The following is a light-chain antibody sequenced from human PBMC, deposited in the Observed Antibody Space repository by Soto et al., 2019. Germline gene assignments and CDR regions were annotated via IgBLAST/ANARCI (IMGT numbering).Light chain of an antibody. CDR2: DAS. V-gene: IGKV1-13*02. Sequence: AIQLTQSPSSLSASVGDRVTITCRASQGISSALAWYQQKPGKATKLLIYDASRLESGVPSRFSGSGSGTDFTLTISSLQPEDFATYYCQQFNSYPRTFGQGTKLEIK. CDR3: QQFNSYPRT. J-gene: IGKJ2*01. CDR1: QGISSA.